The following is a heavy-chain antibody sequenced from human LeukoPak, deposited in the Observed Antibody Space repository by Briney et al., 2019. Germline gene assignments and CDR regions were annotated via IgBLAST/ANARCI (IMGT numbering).Heavy chain of an antibody. D-gene: IGHD3-10*01. CDR2: IYYSWST. CDR1: GGSISSGGYY. V-gene: IGHV4-31*03. Sequence: SQTLSLTCTVSGGSISSGGYYWSWIRQHPGKGLEWIGYIYYSWSTYYNPSLKSRVTISVDTSKNQFSLKLSSVTAPDTAVYYCARSGYYYGSGNIWYDPWGQGTLVTVSS. J-gene: IGHJ5*02. CDR3: ARSGYYYGSGNIWYDP.